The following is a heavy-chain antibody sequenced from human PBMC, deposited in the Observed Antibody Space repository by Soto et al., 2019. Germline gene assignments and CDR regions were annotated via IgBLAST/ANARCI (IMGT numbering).Heavy chain of an antibody. V-gene: IGHV1-18*04. J-gene: IGHJ6*02. CDR2: ISVYNGNT. CDR3: ARENPPDV. Sequence: ASVKVSCKTSGYTFTSHGISWVRQAPGQGLEWMGWISVYNGNTNYPQKVQERVTMTTDTSTSTAYMELRSLRSDDTAVYYCARENPPDVWGQGTTVTVYS. CDR1: GYTFTSHG.